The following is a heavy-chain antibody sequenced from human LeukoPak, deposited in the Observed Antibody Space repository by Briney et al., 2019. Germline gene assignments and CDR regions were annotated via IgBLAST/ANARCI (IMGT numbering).Heavy chain of an antibody. J-gene: IGHJ4*02. CDR1: GGSISSYY. CDR3: ARGSGSHWTFFDY. V-gene: IGHV4-59*01. CDR2: IYYSGST. D-gene: IGHD1-26*01. Sequence: TSETLSLTCTVSGGSISSYYWSWIRQPPGEGLEWIGYIYYSGSTNYNPSLKSRVTISVDTSKNQFSLKLSSVTAADTAVYYCARGSGSHWTFFDYWGQGTLVTVSS.